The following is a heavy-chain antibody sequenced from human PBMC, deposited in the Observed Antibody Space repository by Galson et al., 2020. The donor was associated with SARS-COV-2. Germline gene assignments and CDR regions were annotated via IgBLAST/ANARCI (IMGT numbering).Heavy chain of an antibody. CDR1: GGSITNSGYY. D-gene: IGHD3-22*01. Sequence: SETLSLTCTVSGGSITNSGYYWAWIRQPPGKGLEWIATIYYSGSTYYTPSLKSRVTISLDTSKNHFSLKLRSVTAADAAVYYCARTSSSDYLNFVYWGQGTLVTVSS. J-gene: IGHJ4*02. V-gene: IGHV4-39*07. CDR2: IYYSGST. CDR3: ARTSSSDYLNFVY.